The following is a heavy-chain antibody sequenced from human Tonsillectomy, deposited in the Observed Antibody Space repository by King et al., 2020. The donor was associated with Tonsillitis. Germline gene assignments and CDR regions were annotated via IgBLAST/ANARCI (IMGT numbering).Heavy chain of an antibody. J-gene: IGHJ3*01. CDR3: ARFLNWGNAFDL. CDR2: ISASNDYI. CDR1: GFPFSRYN. V-gene: IGHV3-21*01. Sequence: VQLVESGGGLVKPGGSQRLSCAASGFPFSRYNMNWVRQAPGKGLEWVSSISASNDYIYYADSVKGRFTISRDNANNSLSLQMNSLRAEDTAVYFCARFLNWGNAFDLWGQGTMVTVSS. D-gene: IGHD7-27*01.